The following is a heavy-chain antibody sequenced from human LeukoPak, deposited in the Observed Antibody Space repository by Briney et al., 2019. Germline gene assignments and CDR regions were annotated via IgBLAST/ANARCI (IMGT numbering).Heavy chain of an antibody. CDR2: VNHRGDT. Sequence: SETLSLTCAVYGGSFSAYYWSWIRQSPGKGLQWIAEVNHRGDTNYNPSVKGRVTISVDTSKNQFSLKVTSLTAADTAVYYCARDPTISETGYFDYWCQGTLVTVSS. CDR1: GGSFSAYY. J-gene: IGHJ4*03. D-gene: IGHD1-1*01. V-gene: IGHV4-34*01. CDR3: ARDPTISETGYFDY.